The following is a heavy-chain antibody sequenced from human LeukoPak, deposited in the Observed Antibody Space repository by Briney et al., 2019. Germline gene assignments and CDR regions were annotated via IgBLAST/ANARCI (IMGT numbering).Heavy chain of an antibody. CDR3: ARGNNYDSTYFDY. D-gene: IGHD5-12*01. Sequence: GESLKISCQVSGYIFTHCWIGWVRQMPGKGLESMGIIFPADSDTTYSPSYQGQVTISADKSISTVYLQWSSLKVSDTAMYYCARGNNYDSTYFDYWGQGTLVTVSS. CDR1: GYIFTHCW. J-gene: IGHJ4*02. CDR2: IFPADSDT. V-gene: IGHV5-51*01.